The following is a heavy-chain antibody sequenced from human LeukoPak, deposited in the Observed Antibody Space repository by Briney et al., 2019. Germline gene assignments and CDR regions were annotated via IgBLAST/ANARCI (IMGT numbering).Heavy chain of an antibody. CDR1: GVSISSYY. J-gene: IGHJ3*02. D-gene: IGHD3-3*01. Sequence: PSETLSLTCTVSGVSISSYYWSWIRQPPGKGLEWIGYIYYTGSTSYNPSLKSRVTISVDTSKNQFSLKLSSVTAADTAVYYCARAPRNYDFWSGYSGDAFDIWGQGTMVTVSS. CDR3: ARAPRNYDFWSGYSGDAFDI. CDR2: IYYTGST. V-gene: IGHV4-59*12.